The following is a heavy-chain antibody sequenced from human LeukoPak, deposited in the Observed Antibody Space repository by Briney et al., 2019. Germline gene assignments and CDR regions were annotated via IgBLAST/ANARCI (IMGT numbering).Heavy chain of an antibody. Sequence: SETLSLTCTVSGDSISSYYWSWIPQPPGKGLEWIGYIYYSGSTNYNPSLKSRVTISVDTSKNQCSLKLSSVTAADTAVYYCARHSIAAAGTRYFQHWGQGTLVTVSS. D-gene: IGHD6-13*01. J-gene: IGHJ1*01. CDR1: GDSISSYY. CDR3: ARHSIAAAGTRYFQH. CDR2: IYYSGST. V-gene: IGHV4-59*01.